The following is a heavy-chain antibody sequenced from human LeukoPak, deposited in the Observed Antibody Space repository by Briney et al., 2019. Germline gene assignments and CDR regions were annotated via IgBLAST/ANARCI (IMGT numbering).Heavy chain of an antibody. J-gene: IGHJ5*02. CDR2: IKQDGSEK. CDR1: GFTFSSFW. V-gene: IGHV3-7*01. Sequence: QPGGSLRLSCAASGFTFSSFWMSWVRQAPGKGLEWVASIKQDGSEKYYVDSVKGRFTISRDNAKNSLYLQMNSLRAEDTAVYYCASGSSYSPNWFDPWGQGTLVTVSS. D-gene: IGHD2-15*01. CDR3: ASGSSYSPNWFDP.